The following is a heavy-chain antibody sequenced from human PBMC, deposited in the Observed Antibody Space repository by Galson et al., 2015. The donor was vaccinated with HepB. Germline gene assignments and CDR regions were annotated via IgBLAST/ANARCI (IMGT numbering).Heavy chain of an antibody. J-gene: IGHJ3*02. V-gene: IGHV1-3*04. CDR2: INTGNGNT. CDR1: GYTFTRHA. CDR3: ARKGATGYPFDAFDI. D-gene: IGHD5-12*01. Sequence: SVKVSCKASGYTFTRHAIHWVRQAPGQRLEWMGWINTGNGNTKYLQKFQGRVTITRDTSASTAYMELSSLRSEDTAVYYCARKGATGYPFDAFDIWGQGTMVTVSS.